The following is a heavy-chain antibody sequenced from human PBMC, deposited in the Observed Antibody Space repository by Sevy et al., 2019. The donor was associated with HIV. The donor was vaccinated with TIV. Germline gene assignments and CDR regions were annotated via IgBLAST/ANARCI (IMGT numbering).Heavy chain of an antibody. Sequence: GESLKISCKASGYTFTTYWIGWVRQMPGKGPEWLGIIFPDDSNTRYSPSFQGRVTISAAKSISTAYLQWSSLDASDTGMYYCATYNWNGYFFDYWGQGILVTVSS. V-gene: IGHV5-51*01. J-gene: IGHJ4*02. D-gene: IGHD1-20*01. CDR2: IFPDDSNT. CDR1: GYTFTTYW. CDR3: ATYNWNGYFFDY.